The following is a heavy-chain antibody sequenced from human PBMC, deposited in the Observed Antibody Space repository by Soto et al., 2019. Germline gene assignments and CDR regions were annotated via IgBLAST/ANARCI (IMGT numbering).Heavy chain of an antibody. D-gene: IGHD6-19*01. J-gene: IGHJ2*01. CDR3: AKAVSSGWSAYWYIDL. CDR1: GFTFSSYA. Sequence: EVQLLESGGGLGQPVGSLRLSCAASGFTFSSYAMSWVRQAPGKGLGWVSTISGGGGSKHYADSVKGRFTISRDNSKNTLFLQNNCLSAEDTAVYYCAKAVSSGWSAYWYIDLWGRGTLVTVSS. V-gene: IGHV3-23*01. CDR2: ISGGGGSK.